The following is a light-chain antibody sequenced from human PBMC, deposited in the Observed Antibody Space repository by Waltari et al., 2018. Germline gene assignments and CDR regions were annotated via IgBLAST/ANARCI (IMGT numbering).Light chain of an antibody. V-gene: IGLV2-14*03. CDR2: GVK. J-gene: IGLJ6*01. CDR1: SSDVGGYYS. CDR3: SSYTRSGGRI. Sequence: QSVLTQPVSVSGSLGQSITISCTGTSSDVGGYYSVSWYHQHPNTAPRLIIYGVKNRPSGISSRFSASKSGNTASLTISGLQSDDESHYYCSSYTRSGGRIFGSGTKVTVL.